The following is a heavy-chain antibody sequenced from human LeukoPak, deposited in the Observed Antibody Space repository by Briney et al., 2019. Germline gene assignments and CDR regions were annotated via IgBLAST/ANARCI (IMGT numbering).Heavy chain of an antibody. D-gene: IGHD3-3*01. CDR1: GGSFSGCY. CDR3: ARGVGIPAYYDFWSGYYHFDY. V-gene: IGHV4-34*01. J-gene: IGHJ4*02. Sequence: SETLFLTCAVYGGSFSGCYWSWIRQPPGKGLEWIGEINHSGSTNYNPSLKSRVTISVDTSKNQFSLKLSSVTAADTAVYYCARGVGIPAYYDFWSGYYHFDYWGQGTLVTVSS. CDR2: INHSGST.